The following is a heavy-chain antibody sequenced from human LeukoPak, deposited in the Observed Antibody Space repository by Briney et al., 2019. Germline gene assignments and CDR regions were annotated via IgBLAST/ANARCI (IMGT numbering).Heavy chain of an antibody. D-gene: IGHD3-16*02. CDR3: AKDPLTFGGVIVNYYFDY. Sequence: GGSLRLSCAASGFTFSSYAMSWVRQAPGKGLEWVSAISGSGGSTYYADSVKGRFTISRDNSKNTLYRQMNSLRAEDTAVYYCAKDPLTFGGVIVNYYFDYWGQGTLVTVSS. V-gene: IGHV3-23*01. J-gene: IGHJ4*02. CDR2: ISGSGGST. CDR1: GFTFSSYA.